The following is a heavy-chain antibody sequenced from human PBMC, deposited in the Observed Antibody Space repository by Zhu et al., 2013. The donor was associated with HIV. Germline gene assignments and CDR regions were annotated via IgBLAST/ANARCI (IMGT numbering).Heavy chain of an antibody. Sequence: QVQLVQSGGEVRKPGASVKVSCKASGYTFIRYGITWVRQAPGQGLEWVGWISPWNGKTNYAQNLQDRVAMSTDTSTNTAYMELRGLRSEDTAVYYCARVSTTVRSFDIWGQGTMVTVSS. CDR1: GYTFIRYG. D-gene: IGHD4-17*01. CDR3: ARVSTTVRSFDI. J-gene: IGHJ3*02. V-gene: IGHV1-18*01. CDR2: ISPWNGKT.